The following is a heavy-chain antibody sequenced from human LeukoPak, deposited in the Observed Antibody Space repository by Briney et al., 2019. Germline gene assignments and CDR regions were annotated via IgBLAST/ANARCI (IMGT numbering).Heavy chain of an antibody. D-gene: IGHD6-19*01. CDR3: ARRPSIAVPWGFDP. V-gene: IGHV4-34*01. Sequence: SETLSLTCAVYGGSFSGYYWSWIRQPPGKGLEWIGEINHSGSTNYSPSLKSRVTISVDTSKNQFSLKLSSVTAADTAVYYCARRPSIAVPWGFDPWGQGTLVTVSS. CDR2: INHSGST. J-gene: IGHJ5*02. CDR1: GGSFSGYY.